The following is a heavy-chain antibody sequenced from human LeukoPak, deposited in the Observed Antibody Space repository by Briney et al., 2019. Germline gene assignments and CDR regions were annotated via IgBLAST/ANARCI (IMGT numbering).Heavy chain of an antibody. Sequence: GGFLRLSCAASGFTFSDYYMSWIRQAPGKGLEWVSYISSSGSTIYYADSVKGRFTISRDNAKNSLYLQMNSLRAEDTAVYYCASYQLLRAFDIWGQGTMVTVSS. V-gene: IGHV3-11*01. J-gene: IGHJ3*02. CDR3: ASYQLLRAFDI. CDR2: ISSSGSTI. CDR1: GFTFSDYY. D-gene: IGHD2-2*01.